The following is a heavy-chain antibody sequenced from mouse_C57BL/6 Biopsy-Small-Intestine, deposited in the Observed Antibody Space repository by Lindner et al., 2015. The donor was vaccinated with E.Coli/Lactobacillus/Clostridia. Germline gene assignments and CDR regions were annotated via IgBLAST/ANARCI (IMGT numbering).Heavy chain of an antibody. CDR3: ARSHGYYGYFDV. Sequence: VQLQESGPELAKPGASVKISCKASTYSFTGYYMHWVKQSHGNILDWIGYIYPYNAISSYNQKFKGKATLTVDKSSSTAYMDLRSLTSEDSAVYYCARSHGYYGYFDVWGTGAPVTVSS. D-gene: IGHD2-2*01. J-gene: IGHJ1*03. CDR2: IYPYNAIS. V-gene: IGHV1-31*01. CDR1: TYSFTGYY.